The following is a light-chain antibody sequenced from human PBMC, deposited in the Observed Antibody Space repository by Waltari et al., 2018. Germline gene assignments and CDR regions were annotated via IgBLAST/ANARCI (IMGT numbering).Light chain of an antibody. V-gene: IGKV4-1*01. J-gene: IGKJ5*01. Sequence: DIVMTQSPDSLAVSLGERATINCKSSQSVLYRSENKNYLGWYQQKPGPPPKLLIYWASTRESGVPDRFSGSGSGTDFTLTISSLQAEDVAVYYCQQYYSSPVTFGQGTRLEIK. CDR2: WAS. CDR3: QQYYSSPVT. CDR1: QSVLYRSENKNY.